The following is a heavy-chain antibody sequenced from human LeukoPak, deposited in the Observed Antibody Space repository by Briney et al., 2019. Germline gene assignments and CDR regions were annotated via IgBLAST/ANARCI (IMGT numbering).Heavy chain of an antibody. CDR3: ARVDSSREDAFDI. J-gene: IGHJ3*02. V-gene: IGHV4-39*07. Sequence: ASETLSLTCTVSGGSISSSSYYWGWIRQPPGKGLEWIGSIYYSGSTYYNPSLKSRVTISVDTSKNQFSLKLSSVTAADTAVYYCARVDSSREDAFDIWGQGTMVSVSS. CDR2: IYYSGST. CDR1: GGSISSSSYY. D-gene: IGHD6-13*01.